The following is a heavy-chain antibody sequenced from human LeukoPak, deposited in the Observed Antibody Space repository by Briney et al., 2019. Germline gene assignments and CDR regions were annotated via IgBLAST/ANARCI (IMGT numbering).Heavy chain of an antibody. V-gene: IGHV3-23*01. Sequence: LSGGSLRLSCAASGFSFSSYAMSWVRQAPGKGLEWVSVISGSGGSRYYSDSVKGRFAISRDNFKNTLYLQMNSLRVEDTALYYCAKDVSIQPSPGFSSRRGPFHYYGMDVWGQGTTVTVFS. CDR2: ISGSGGSR. J-gene: IGHJ6*02. D-gene: IGHD5/OR15-5a*01. CDR1: GFSFSSYA. CDR3: AKDVSIQPSPGFSSRRGPFHYYGMDV.